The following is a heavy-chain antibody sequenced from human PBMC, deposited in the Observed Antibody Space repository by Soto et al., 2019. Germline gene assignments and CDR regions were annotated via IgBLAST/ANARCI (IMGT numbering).Heavy chain of an antibody. CDR2: IYYSGST. CDR1: GGSISSYY. Sequence: SETLSLTCTVSGGSISSYYWSWIRQPPGKGLEWIGYIYYSGSTNYNPSLKSRVTISVDTSKNQFSLKLSSVTAADTAVYYCARHYYDSSGYYPLDYWGQRTLVTVPS. D-gene: IGHD3-22*01. V-gene: IGHV4-59*01. J-gene: IGHJ4*02. CDR3: ARHYYDSSGYYPLDY.